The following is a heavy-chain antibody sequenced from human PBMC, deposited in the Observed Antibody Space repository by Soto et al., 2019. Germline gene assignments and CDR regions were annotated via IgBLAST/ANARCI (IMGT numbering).Heavy chain of an antibody. D-gene: IGHD3-16*01. CDR3: VKDSPRLPYYCYGMDV. CDR1: GFTFSSYA. J-gene: IGHJ6*02. CDR2: ISSNGGST. V-gene: IGHV3-64D*08. Sequence: GGSLRLSCSASGFTFSSYAVHWVRQAPGKGLEYVSAISSNGGSTYYADSVKGRFTISRDNSKNTLYLQMSSLRAEDTAVYYCVKDSPRLPYYCYGMDVWGQGTTVTVSS.